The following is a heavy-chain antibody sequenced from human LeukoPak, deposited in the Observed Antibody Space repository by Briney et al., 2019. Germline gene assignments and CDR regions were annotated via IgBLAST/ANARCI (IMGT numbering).Heavy chain of an antibody. J-gene: IGHJ2*01. V-gene: IGHV4-4*07. CDR2: IYTSGST. CDR1: GGSISSYY. Sequence: PSETLSLTCTVSGGSISSYYWSWIRQPAGKGLEWIGRIYTSGSTNYNPSLKSRVTMSVDTSKNQFSLKLSSVTAADTAVYYCAREGYDAFYWYFDLWGRGTLVTVSS. CDR3: AREGYDAFYWYFDL. D-gene: IGHD3-22*01.